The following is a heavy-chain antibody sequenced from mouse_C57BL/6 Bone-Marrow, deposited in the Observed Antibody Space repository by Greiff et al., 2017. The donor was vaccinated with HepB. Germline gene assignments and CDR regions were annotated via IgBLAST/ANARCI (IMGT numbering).Heavy chain of an antibody. V-gene: IGHV5-15*01. D-gene: IGHD2-14*01. CDR2: ISNLAYSI. J-gene: IGHJ2*01. CDR1: GSTFSDYG. Sequence: DVMLVESGGGLVQPGESLKLSCAASGSTFSDYGMAWVRQAPRKGPEWVAFISNLAYSIYYADTVTGRFTISRENAKNTLYLEMSSLRSEDTAMYYCARHRGYDHYFDYWGQGTTLTVSS. CDR3: ARHRGYDHYFDY.